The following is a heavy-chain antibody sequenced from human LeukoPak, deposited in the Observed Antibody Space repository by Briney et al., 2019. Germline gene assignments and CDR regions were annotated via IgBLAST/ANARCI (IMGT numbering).Heavy chain of an antibody. CDR1: GFTFSSYA. D-gene: IGHD6-6*01. J-gene: IGHJ4*02. CDR3: AKGGSSSRPYYFDF. V-gene: IGHV3-23*01. Sequence: PGGSLRLSCAASGFTFSSYAMSWVRQAPGKGLEWVSAITNSGTDTYHADSVKGRFTISRDNSKNTLYLQMNSLRVEDTAVYYCAKGGSSSRPYYFDFWGQGTLVTVSS. CDR2: ITNSGTDT.